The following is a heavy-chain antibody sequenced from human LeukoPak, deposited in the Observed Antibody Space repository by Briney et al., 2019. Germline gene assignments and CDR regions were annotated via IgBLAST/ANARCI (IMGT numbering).Heavy chain of an antibody. CDR1: GYTFTGYY. CDR3: ASTLRNYYDSSGYFDY. CDR2: INPNSGGT. Sequence: GASVKVSCKASGYTFTGYYMHWVRQAPGQGLEWMGGINPNSGGTNYAQKFQGRVTMTRDTSISTAYMELSRLRSDDTAVYYCASTLRNYYDSSGYFDYWGQGTLVTVSS. D-gene: IGHD3-22*01. J-gene: IGHJ4*02. V-gene: IGHV1-2*02.